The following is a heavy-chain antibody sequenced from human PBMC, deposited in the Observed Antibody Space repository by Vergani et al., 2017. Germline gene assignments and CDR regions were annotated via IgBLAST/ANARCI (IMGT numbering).Heavy chain of an antibody. CDR2: INPKSGGT. D-gene: IGHD3-22*01. CDR1: GYTFTGYY. J-gene: IGHJ4*02. V-gene: IGHV1-2*02. CDR3: ARGRRPVASSYYDSSGYYFSDYFDY. Sequence: QVLLVQSGAEVKKPGASVTVSCTASGYTFTGYYMHWVRQAPGQGLEWMGWINPKSGGTNYAQKFQGRVTMTRDTSISTAYMELSRLRSDDTAVYYCARGRRPVASSYYDSSGYYFSDYFDYWGQGTLVPVSS.